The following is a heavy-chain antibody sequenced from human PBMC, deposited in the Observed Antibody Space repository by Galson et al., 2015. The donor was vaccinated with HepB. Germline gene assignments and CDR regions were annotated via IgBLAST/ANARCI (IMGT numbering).Heavy chain of an antibody. CDR2: ISPYSQLT. J-gene: IGHJ4*02. D-gene: IGHD3-10*02. CDR1: GYTFSSYS. CDR3: ATYGRGARWQQLAY. V-gene: IGHV1-18*01. Sequence: QSGAEVKRPGASVKVSCKASGYTFSSYSITWVRQAPGQGLEWMGWISPYSQLTNYAQKLKGRVTMTTDTSTNTAYMELSSLRSEDTAVYYCATYGRGARWQQLAYWGQGTLVTVSS.